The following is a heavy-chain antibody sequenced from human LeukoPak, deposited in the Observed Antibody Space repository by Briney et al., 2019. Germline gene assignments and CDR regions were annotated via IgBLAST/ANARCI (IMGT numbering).Heavy chain of an antibody. D-gene: IGHD2-2*01. CDR3: ARRKDVVVVPGTMGYYLDV. J-gene: IGHJ6*03. V-gene: IGHV3-21*01. CDR2: ISDSSYYI. CDR1: GFTFSSYT. Sequence: PGGSLRLSCAASGFTFSSYTMNWVRQAPGMGLEWVSSISDSSYYIYYADSVRGRFTGSRDNAKNSLYLQMNGLRAEDTAVYYCARRKDVVVVPGTMGYYLDVWGKGTTVTVSS.